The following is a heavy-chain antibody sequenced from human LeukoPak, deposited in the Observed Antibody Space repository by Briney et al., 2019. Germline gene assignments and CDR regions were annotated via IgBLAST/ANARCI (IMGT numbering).Heavy chain of an antibody. D-gene: IGHD2-8*01. V-gene: IGHV4-38-2*02. CDR1: GYSISSGYY. CDR3: ARWGGYCTNAVCFSYYFDY. Sequence: SETLSLTCTVSGYSISSGYYWGWIRQPPGKGLEWIGSIYHSGSTYYNPSLKSRVTISVDTSKNQFSLKLSSVTAADTAVYYCARWGGYCTNAVCFSYYFDYWGQGTLVTVSS. J-gene: IGHJ4*02. CDR2: IYHSGST.